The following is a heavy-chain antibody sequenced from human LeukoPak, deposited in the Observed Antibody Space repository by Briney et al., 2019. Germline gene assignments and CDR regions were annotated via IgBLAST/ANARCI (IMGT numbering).Heavy chain of an antibody. J-gene: IGHJ4*02. V-gene: IGHV3-33*01. CDR3: AREEVYDSSGGGPDY. Sequence: GGSLRLSCAASGFTFSSYGMHWVRQAPGKGLEWVAVIWYDGSNKYYADSVKGRFTISRDNSKNTLYLQMNSLRAEDTAVYYCAREEVYDSSGGGPDYWGQGTLVTVSS. D-gene: IGHD3-22*01. CDR2: IWYDGSNK. CDR1: GFTFSSYG.